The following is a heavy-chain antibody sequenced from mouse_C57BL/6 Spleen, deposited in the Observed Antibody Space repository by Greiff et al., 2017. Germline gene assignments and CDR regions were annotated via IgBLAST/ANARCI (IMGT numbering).Heavy chain of an antibody. J-gene: IGHJ3*01. CDR2: INPSNGGT. CDR3: ARSCYYGSYDEWFAY. Sequence: QVQLQQPGTELVKPGASVKLSCKASGYTFTSYWMHWVKQRPGQGLEWIGNINPSNGGTNYNEKFKSKATLTVDKSSSTAYMQLSSLTSEDSAVYYGARSCYYGSYDEWFAYWGQGTLVTVSA. D-gene: IGHD1-1*01. V-gene: IGHV1-53*01. CDR1: GYTFTSYW.